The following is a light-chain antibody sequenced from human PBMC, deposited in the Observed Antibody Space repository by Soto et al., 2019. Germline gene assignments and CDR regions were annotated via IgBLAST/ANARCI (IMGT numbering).Light chain of an antibody. CDR2: DVS. CDR3: SSYTSSSLYV. CDR1: SSDVGGYNY. J-gene: IGLJ1*01. Sequence: QSALTQPASVSGSPGQSITLSCTGTSSDVGGYNYVSWYQQHPGKAPILMIYDVSNRPSGVSNRFSGSKSGNTASLTISGLQAEDEADYYCSSYTSSSLYVFGTGTKLTVL. V-gene: IGLV2-14*01.